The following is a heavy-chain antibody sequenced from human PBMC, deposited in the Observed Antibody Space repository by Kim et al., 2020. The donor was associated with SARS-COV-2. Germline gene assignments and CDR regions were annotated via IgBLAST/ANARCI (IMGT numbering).Heavy chain of an antibody. D-gene: IGHD5-18*01. CDR3: ASASSMVTNY. J-gene: IGHJ4*02. CDR2: ISSSGSTI. V-gene: IGHV3-48*03. CDR1: GFTFSSYE. Sequence: GGSLRLSCAASGFTFSSYEMNWVRQAPGKGLEWVSYISSSGSTIYYADSVKGRFTISRDNAKNSLYLQMNSLRAEDTAVYYCASASSMVTNYWGQGTLVTVSS.